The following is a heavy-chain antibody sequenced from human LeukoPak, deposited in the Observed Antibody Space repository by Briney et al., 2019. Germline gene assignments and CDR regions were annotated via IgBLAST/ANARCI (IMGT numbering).Heavy chain of an antibody. V-gene: IGHV1-46*03. Sequence: VSVKVSCKASGYTFTSYYMHWVRQAPGQGLEWMGIINPSGGSTSYAQKFQGRVTMTRDTSTSTVYMELSSLRSEDTAVYYCARMVRGDGYGMDVWGQGTTVTVSS. CDR3: ARMVRGDGYGMDV. CDR1: GYTFTSYY. J-gene: IGHJ6*02. D-gene: IGHD3-10*01. CDR2: INPSGGST.